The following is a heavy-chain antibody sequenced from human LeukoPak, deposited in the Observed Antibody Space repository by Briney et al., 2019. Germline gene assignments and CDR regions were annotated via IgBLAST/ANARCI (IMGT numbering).Heavy chain of an antibody. J-gene: IGHJ4*02. CDR1: GFTFSSYG. Sequence: PGGSLRLSCAASGFTFSSYGMHWVRQAPGKGLEGVAVIWYDGSNKYYADSVKGRFTISRDNSKNTLYLQMNSLRAEDTAVYYCASSPGSSWYWGQGTLVTVSS. D-gene: IGHD6-13*01. V-gene: IGHV3-33*01. CDR2: IWYDGSNK. CDR3: ASSPGSSWY.